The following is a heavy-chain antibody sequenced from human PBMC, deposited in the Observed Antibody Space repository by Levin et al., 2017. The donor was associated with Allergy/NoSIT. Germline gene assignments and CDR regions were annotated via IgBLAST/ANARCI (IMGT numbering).Heavy chain of an antibody. D-gene: IGHD3-9*01. CDR2: INPNSGGT. CDR3: AREGMTTTGSYLKPFDY. J-gene: IGHJ4*02. CDR1: GYTFTGYY. Sequence: GESLKISCKASGYTFTGYYMHWMRQAPGQGLEWMGWINPNSGGTEFAQRFLGRVTVTRDTSISTVYMELSRLKSDDTAVYYCAREGMTTTGSYLKPFDYWGPGTLVTVSS. V-gene: IGHV1-2*02.